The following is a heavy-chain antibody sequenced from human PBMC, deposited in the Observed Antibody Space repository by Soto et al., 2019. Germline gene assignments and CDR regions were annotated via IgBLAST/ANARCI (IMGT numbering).Heavy chain of an antibody. Sequence: ASVNVSFKASGYTFTGYYMHWVRQAPGQGREWMGWINPNSGDTNYAQKFQGRVTITRDTPISTAYMELSRLRSDDTAVYYCARTRFAELFLDVWGQGTTVTVSS. CDR3: ARTRFAELFLDV. CDR2: INPNSGDT. D-gene: IGHD3-10*01. CDR1: GYTFTGYY. V-gene: IGHV1-2*02. J-gene: IGHJ6*02.